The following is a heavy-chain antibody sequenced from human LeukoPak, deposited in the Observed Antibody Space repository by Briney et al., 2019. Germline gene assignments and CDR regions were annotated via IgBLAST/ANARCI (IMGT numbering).Heavy chain of an antibody. CDR3: GTLLSNGPFDS. Sequence: ASVKVSCKASGYPFTGYYMHWVRQAPGQGLEWMGYIYPNSGATKYAQKFQGRVTMTRDTSISTAYMELSGLRSDDTAVYYCGTLLSNGPFDSWGQGSLVTVSS. J-gene: IGHJ4*02. CDR2: IYPNSGAT. V-gene: IGHV1-2*02. CDR1: GYPFTGYY.